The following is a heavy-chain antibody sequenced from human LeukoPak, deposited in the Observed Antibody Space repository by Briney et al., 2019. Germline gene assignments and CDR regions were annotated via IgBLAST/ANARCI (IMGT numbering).Heavy chain of an antibody. J-gene: IGHJ6*03. V-gene: IGHV4-34*01. CDR3: ARASDNDDYSLDYFYYMDV. D-gene: IGHD4-17*01. CDR1: GGSFSGYY. CDR2: INHGGST. Sequence: PSETLSLTCAVYGGSFSGYYWGWIRQTPGKGLEWIGEINHGGSTNYNPSLKSRVTMSVDTSKNQFSLNLASVTAADTAVYYCARASDNDDYSLDYFYYMDVRGEGTTVTVSS.